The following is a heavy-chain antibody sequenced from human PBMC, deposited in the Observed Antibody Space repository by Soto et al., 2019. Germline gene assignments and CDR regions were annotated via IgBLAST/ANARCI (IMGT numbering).Heavy chain of an antibody. Sequence: ASVKVSCKASGYTFTGYYMHWVRQAPGQGLEWMGWINPNSGGTNYAQKFQGWVTMTRDTSISTAYMELNSLRAEDTAVYYCARPGGAWIQLGCFDYWGQGTLVTVSS. D-gene: IGHD5-18*01. CDR3: ARPGGAWIQLGCFDY. J-gene: IGHJ4*02. CDR1: GYTFTGYY. V-gene: IGHV1-2*04. CDR2: INPNSGGT.